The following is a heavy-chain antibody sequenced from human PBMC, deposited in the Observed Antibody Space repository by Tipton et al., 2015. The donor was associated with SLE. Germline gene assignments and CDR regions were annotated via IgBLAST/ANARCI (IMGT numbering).Heavy chain of an antibody. Sequence: TLSLTCAVYGGSVSGHYWSWIRQPPGKGLEWIGEINHSGSTNYNPSLKSRVRISVDTSKNQFSLKLSSVTAADTAVYYCARGGGGSFDYWGQGTLVAVSS. V-gene: IGHV4-34*01. CDR1: GGSVSGHY. CDR2: INHSGST. J-gene: IGHJ4*02. D-gene: IGHD6-25*01. CDR3: ARGGGGSFDY.